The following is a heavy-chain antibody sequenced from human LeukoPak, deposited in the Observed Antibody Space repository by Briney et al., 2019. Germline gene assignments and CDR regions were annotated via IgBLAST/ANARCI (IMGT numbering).Heavy chain of an antibody. CDR3: AKNFYGDYNVFFDY. CDR1: GITFSSYV. Sequence: GGSLRLSCAASGITFSSYVMSWVRQAPGKGLEWVSAISSSGGTTYYADSVKGRFTISRDNSKNTLYLQMNSLRAEDTAVYYCAKNFYGDYNVFFDYWGQGTLVSVSS. D-gene: IGHD4-17*01. CDR2: ISSSGGTT. J-gene: IGHJ4*02. V-gene: IGHV3-23*01.